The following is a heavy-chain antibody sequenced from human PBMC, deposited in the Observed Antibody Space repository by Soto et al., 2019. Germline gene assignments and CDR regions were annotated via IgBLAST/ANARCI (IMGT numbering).Heavy chain of an antibody. D-gene: IGHD1-1*01. CDR3: ARRRSDWNWLDP. J-gene: IGHJ5*02. CDR1: GYSFTNYW. V-gene: IGHV5-10-1*01. Sequence: GESLKISCKCSGYSFTNYWITWVRQTPGKGLEWMGRIDPSDSYANYGPPFQGHVTLSVDNSINTAFLQWNSLDASDTGMYFCARRRSDWNWLDPWGQGTLVTVSS. CDR2: IDPSDSYA.